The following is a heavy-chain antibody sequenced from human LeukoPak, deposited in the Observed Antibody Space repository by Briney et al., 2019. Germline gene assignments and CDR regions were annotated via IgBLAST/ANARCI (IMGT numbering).Heavy chain of an antibody. CDR2: ISGSGGRT. CDR3: AKEQVGHFDY. V-gene: IGHV3-23*01. Sequence: GGSLRHSCAASGFTFSNYAMSWVRQAPGKGLEWVSTISGSGGRTYYTDSVKGRFTISRDNSKNTLYLQMNSLRADDTAVYYCAKEQVGHFDYWGQGTLVTVSS. J-gene: IGHJ4*02. CDR1: GFTFSNYA.